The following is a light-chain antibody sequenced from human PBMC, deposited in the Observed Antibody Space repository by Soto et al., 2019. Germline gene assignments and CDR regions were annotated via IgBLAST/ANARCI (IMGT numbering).Light chain of an antibody. V-gene: IGKV3-15*01. J-gene: IGKJ4*01. CDR1: QSVNSN. CDR2: GAS. CDR3: QQYNDWPLT. Sequence: ERVMTQSPANLSVSPGESATLFCRASQSVNSNLAWYQQKPGQAPRLLLYGASTRATGIPARFSGSQSGTEFTLTIRSLQSEDFAVYYCQQYNDWPLTFGGGTKVEIQ.